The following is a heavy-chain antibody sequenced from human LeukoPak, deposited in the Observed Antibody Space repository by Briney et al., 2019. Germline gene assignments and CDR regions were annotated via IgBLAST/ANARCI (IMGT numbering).Heavy chain of an antibody. V-gene: IGHV4-38-2*02. CDR1: GYSISSGYY. D-gene: IGHD6-19*01. CDR2: IYHSGST. J-gene: IGHJ5*02. Sequence: SETLSLTCTVSGYSISSGYYWGWIRQPPGKGLAWIGSIYHSGSTYYNPSLKSRVTISVDTSKNQFSLKLSSVTAADTAVYYCARGSRYSSGLNWFDPWGQGTLVTVSS. CDR3: ARGSRYSSGLNWFDP.